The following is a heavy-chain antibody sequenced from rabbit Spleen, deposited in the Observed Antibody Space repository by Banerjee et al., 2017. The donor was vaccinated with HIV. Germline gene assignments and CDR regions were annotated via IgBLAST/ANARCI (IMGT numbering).Heavy chain of an antibody. Sequence: QEQLVESGGGLVQPGTSLTLSCKASGFDFSSYYMIWVRQAPGKGLEWIGYIDPIFGSTYYASWVNGRFTISSNNAQNALYLQLNSLTAADAAPYFCARDGVGYTFDLELWGPGTLVAVS. CDR1: GFDFSSYY. CDR3: ARDGVGYTFDLEL. J-gene: IGHJ4*01. D-gene: IGHD3-1*01. V-gene: IGHV1S47*01. CDR2: IDPIFGST.